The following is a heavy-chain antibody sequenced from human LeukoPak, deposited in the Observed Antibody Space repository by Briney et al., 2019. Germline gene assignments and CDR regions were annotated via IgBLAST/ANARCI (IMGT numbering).Heavy chain of an antibody. CDR2: VTGSDGRT. CDR1: GFTFSSYA. D-gene: IGHD3-10*01. J-gene: IGHJ6*02. V-gene: IGHV3-23*01. Sequence: GGSLKLSCAASGFTFSSYAMSWVRQAPGKGPEWVSTVTGSDGRTYYPDSVKGRFTTSRDNSENTVYLQMNSLRAEDTAVYYCTKATGSGSQSDGEFWGQGTTVTVS. CDR3: TKATGSGSQSDGEF.